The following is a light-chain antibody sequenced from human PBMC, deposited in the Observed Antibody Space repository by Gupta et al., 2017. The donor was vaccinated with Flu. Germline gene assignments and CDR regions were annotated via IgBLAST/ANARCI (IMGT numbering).Light chain of an antibody. CDR2: WAS. V-gene: IGKV4-1*01. CDR1: QSVLYNSNNKSY. CDR3: QHDDTTPFT. J-gene: IGKJ3*01. Sequence: DTGTAQCSDALAVSLGQRATINCKSSQSVLYNSNNKSYLAWYQQRPRQPPKLLIYWASTRESGVPDRFNGSGSGTDFTLTLSSLQAEDVAVYYCQHDDTTPFTFGHGTKVDIK.